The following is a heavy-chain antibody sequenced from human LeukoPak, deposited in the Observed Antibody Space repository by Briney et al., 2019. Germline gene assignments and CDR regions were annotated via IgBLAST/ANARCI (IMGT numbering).Heavy chain of an antibody. CDR2: IWYDGSNK. J-gene: IGHJ4*02. V-gene: IGHV3-33*08. Sequence: GGPLRLSCAASGFTFSSYAMHWVRQAPGKGLEWVAVIWYDGSNKYYGDSVKGRFTISRDNSKNTVYLQMNSLRADDTGVYYCARDRLEAVTDDDYFDYWGQGTLVTVSS. CDR3: ARDRLEAVTDDDYFDY. CDR1: GFTFSSYA. D-gene: IGHD2-21*02.